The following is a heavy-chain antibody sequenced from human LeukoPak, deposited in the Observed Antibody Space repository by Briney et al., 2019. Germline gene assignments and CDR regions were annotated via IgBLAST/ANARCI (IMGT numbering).Heavy chain of an antibody. J-gene: IGHJ4*02. V-gene: IGHV3-20*04. CDR1: GFTFEDYG. CDR3: ARDYFGSPSALDY. D-gene: IGHD1-26*01. Sequence: GGSLRLSCAASGFTFEDYGMMGVRQAPGEGGEGVSGINWDGGSTGYADSVNGRFTISSDNAKNSLYLQMNSLRAEDTALYYCARDYFGSPSALDYWGQGTLVTVSS. CDR2: INWDGGST.